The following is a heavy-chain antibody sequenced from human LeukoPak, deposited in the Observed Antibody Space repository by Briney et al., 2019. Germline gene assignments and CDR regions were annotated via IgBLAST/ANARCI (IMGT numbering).Heavy chain of an antibody. CDR3: ARKPWPGGNQPFDY. V-gene: IGHV3-23*01. CDR1: GFIFNKYV. CDR2: ISTSGDSP. J-gene: IGHJ4*02. D-gene: IGHD4-23*01. Sequence: GGSLRLSCAASGFIFNKYVMSWVRQAPGKGLAWVSGISTSGDSPYYADSVKGRFTISRDNSKSTLYLQMNSLRTEDTALYYCARKPWPGGNQPFDYWGQGALVTVSS.